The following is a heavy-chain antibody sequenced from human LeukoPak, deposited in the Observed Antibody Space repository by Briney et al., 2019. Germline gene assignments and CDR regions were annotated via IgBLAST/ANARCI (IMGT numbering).Heavy chain of an antibody. V-gene: IGHV3-7*01. CDR1: GFTFSSYW. D-gene: IGHD2-21*01. CDR2: IKQEGSEK. CDR3: ARGGTYALAIPTYAFDI. Sequence: PGGSLRLSCAASGFTFSSYWMSWVRQAPGKGLEWVANIKQEGSEKYYVDSVKGRFTISRDNAKNSLYLQMNSLRAEDTAVYYCARGGTYALAIPTYAFDIWGQGTMVTVFS. J-gene: IGHJ3*02.